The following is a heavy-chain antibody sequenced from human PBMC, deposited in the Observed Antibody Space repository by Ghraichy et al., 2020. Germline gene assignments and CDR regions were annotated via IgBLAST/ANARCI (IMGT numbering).Heavy chain of an antibody. V-gene: IGHV3-7*02. CDR3: VGLHADY. Sequence: GSLRLSCAASGFTFSTSWMNWVRQAPGKGLEWVANIKQDGSEKNYVDSVKGRFTISRDNAKKSLYLQMNSLRAEDTAVYYCVGLHADYWGQGTLVTVSS. J-gene: IGHJ4*02. D-gene: IGHD2-15*01. CDR1: GFTFSTSW. CDR2: IKQDGSEK.